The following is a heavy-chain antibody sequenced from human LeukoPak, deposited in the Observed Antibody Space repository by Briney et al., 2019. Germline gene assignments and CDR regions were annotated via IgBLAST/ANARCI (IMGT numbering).Heavy chain of an antibody. Sequence: ASVKVSCKASGYTFTGYYMHRVRQAPGQGLEWMGWINPNSGGTNYAQKFQGRVTMTRDTSISTAYMELSRLRSDDTAVYYCARDDTDIVVVPAAARPLWFDPWGQGTLVTVSS. V-gene: IGHV1-2*02. D-gene: IGHD2-2*01. CDR3: ARDDTDIVVVPAAARPLWFDP. CDR2: INPNSGGT. CDR1: GYTFTGYY. J-gene: IGHJ5*02.